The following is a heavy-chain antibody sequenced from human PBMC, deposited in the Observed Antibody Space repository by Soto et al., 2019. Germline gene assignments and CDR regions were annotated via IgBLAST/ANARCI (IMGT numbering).Heavy chain of an antibody. CDR3: AHRLASLYYYHCRGSSFDY. D-gene: IGHD3-22*01. V-gene: IGHV2-5*02. CDR2: MYWDTDK. CDR1: GFSLSTYGVS. Sequence: QITLKESGPTLVKPTQTLTLTCTFSGFSLSTYGVSVGWIRQPPGNALEWLALMYWDTDKYYSPSLKSRLTIPQDSSEIQVVLTMTNMDPVDTATYFCAHRLASLYYYHCRGSSFDYWGQGTLVSVSS. J-gene: IGHJ4*02.